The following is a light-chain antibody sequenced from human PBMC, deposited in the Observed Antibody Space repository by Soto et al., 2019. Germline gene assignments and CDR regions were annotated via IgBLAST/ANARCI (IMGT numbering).Light chain of an antibody. CDR2: DAS. CDR3: QQRSAWPPIT. J-gene: IGKJ5*01. Sequence: EIVLTQSPATLSLSPGERATLSCRASQSVSNYLAWFQHKPGQAPRLLIYDASNRATDIPARFSGSGSGTDFTLTISSLEPEDFAIYYCQQRSAWPPITFGQGTRLEIK. CDR1: QSVSNY. V-gene: IGKV3-11*01.